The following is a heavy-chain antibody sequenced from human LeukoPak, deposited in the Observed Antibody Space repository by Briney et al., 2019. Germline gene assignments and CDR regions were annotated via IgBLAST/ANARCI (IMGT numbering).Heavy chain of an antibody. CDR2: ISGSGGST. CDR1: GFTFSSYA. J-gene: IGHJ6*03. Sequence: PGGSLRLSCAASGFTFSSYAMSRVRQAPGKGLEWVSAISGSGGSTYYADSVKGRFTISRDNSKNTLYLQMNSLRAEDTAVYYCAKEGYDSSGYYYGTYYYYMDVWGKGTTVTVSS. D-gene: IGHD3-22*01. CDR3: AKEGYDSSGYYYGTYYYYMDV. V-gene: IGHV3-23*01.